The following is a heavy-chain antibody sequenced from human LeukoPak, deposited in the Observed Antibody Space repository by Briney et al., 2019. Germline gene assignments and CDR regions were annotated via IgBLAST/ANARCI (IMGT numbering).Heavy chain of an antibody. Sequence: PGGSLRLSCAASGFTFSTYWMHWVRQAPGKGLVWVSRINPDGTTTSYADSVKGRFTISRDNAEDTVYLQMNSLRAEDTAVYYCARVSIGWYSFDYWGQGTLVTVSS. D-gene: IGHD6-19*01. CDR3: ARVSIGWYSFDY. CDR2: INPDGTTT. V-gene: IGHV3-74*01. J-gene: IGHJ4*02. CDR1: GFTFSTYW.